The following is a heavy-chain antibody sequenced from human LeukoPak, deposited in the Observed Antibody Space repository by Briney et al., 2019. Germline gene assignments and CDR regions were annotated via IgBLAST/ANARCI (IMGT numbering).Heavy chain of an antibody. CDR1: GGSISSYY. CDR2: IYTSGST. D-gene: IGHD3-22*01. Sequence: KPSETLSLTCTVSGGSISSYYWSWIRQPAGKGLEWIGHIYTSGSTNYNPSLKSRVTMSVDTSKNQFSLKLSSVTAADTAVYYCARSVLYYYDSSGYPTDYWGQGTLVTVSS. V-gene: IGHV4-4*07. J-gene: IGHJ4*02. CDR3: ARSVLYYYDSSGYPTDY.